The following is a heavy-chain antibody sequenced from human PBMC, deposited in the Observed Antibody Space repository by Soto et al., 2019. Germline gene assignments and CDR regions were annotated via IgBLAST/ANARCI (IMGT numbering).Heavy chain of an antibody. CDR2: IYYSGST. CDR3: ARHPREYSSGWYTRDPGWFDP. V-gene: IGHV4-39*01. Sequence: KPSETLSLTCTVSGGSISSSSYYWGWIRQPPGKGLGWIGSIYYSGSTYYNPSLKSRVTISVDTSKNQFSLKLSSVTAADTAVYYCARHPREYSSGWYTRDPGWFDPWGQGTLVTVSS. CDR1: GGSISSSSYY. J-gene: IGHJ5*02. D-gene: IGHD6-19*01.